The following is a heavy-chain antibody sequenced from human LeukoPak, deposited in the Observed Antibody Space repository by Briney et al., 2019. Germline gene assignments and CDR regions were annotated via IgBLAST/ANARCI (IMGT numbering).Heavy chain of an antibody. CDR2: IGGST. V-gene: IGHV1-46*01. CDR1: GYTFIGYY. D-gene: IGHD5-24*01. J-gene: IGHJ3*02. CDR3: ARVRDGYNDAYDI. Sequence: ASVKVSCKASGYTFIGYYMHWVRQAPGQGLEWMGIIGGSTNYAQKFQGRVTMTRDTSTSTVYMELSSLRSEDTAVYYCARVRDGYNDAYDIWGQGTMVTVHS.